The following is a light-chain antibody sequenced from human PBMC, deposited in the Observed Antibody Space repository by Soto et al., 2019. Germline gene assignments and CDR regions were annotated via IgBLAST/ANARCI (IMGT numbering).Light chain of an antibody. CDR2: GIS. CDR1: QSVTSGY. Sequence: EIVLTQSPGTLSLSPGERATLSCRASQSVTSGYLTWYQQKPGQAPRLIIYGISNRATGIPDRFSGSGSGTDFTLTISRLEPEDFAVYYCQQYGSSPPITFGQGTRLEIK. V-gene: IGKV3-20*01. CDR3: QQYGSSPPIT. J-gene: IGKJ5*01.